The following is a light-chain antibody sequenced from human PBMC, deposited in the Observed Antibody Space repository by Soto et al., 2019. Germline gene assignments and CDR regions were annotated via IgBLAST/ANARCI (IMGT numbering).Light chain of an antibody. CDR3: QQRSNWPIT. CDR1: RSVSSY. V-gene: IGKV3-11*01. Sequence: EIVLTQSPATLSVSPGESATLSCRATRSVSSYLAWYQQKPGQAPRLLIYDASSRPTDIPARFSGSGSGTDFTLTISGLEPEDFALYYCQQRSNWPITFGQGTRLEIK. CDR2: DAS. J-gene: IGKJ5*01.